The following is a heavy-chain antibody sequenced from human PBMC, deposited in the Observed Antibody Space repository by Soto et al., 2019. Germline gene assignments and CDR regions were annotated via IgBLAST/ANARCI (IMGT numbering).Heavy chain of an antibody. CDR1: GLTFPVYA. J-gene: IGHJ4*02. Sequence: EVQLLDSGGGLVQPGGSLRLSCSASGLTFPVYAMSWVRQSPGGGLQRVSSIAGSAGASAYSAFVKGRFTISRYNSMNTLYLQMNSLRAEVKAVYYCAKNFLGGTYNEGYFDSWGQGTRVTVSS. CDR2: IAGSAGAS. CDR3: AKNFLGGTYNEGYFDS. V-gene: IGHV3-23*01. D-gene: IGHD1-20*01.